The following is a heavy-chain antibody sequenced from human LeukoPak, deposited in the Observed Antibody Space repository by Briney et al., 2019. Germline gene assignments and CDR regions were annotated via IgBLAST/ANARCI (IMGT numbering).Heavy chain of an antibody. D-gene: IGHD2-2*01. CDR2: ITISGGST. CDR3: AKRGNPAVGHHYLDV. CDR1: GFTFSSYD. V-gene: IGHV3-23*01. Sequence: GGSLRLSCAASGFTFSSYDMSWARQAPGKGLEWVSSITISGGSTFYADSVMGRFTISRDNYKNTLYLQMNSLSAEDTAVYYCAKRGNPAVGHHYLDVWGKGTTASVSS. J-gene: IGHJ6*03.